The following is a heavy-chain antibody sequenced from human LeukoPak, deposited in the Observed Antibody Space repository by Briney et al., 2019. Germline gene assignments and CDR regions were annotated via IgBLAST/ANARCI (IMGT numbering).Heavy chain of an antibody. CDR1: GYAFDYYG. J-gene: IGHJ4*02. CDR3: RRVTIFGVVIDFDY. CDR2: ISLNNGNT. V-gene: IGHV1-18*01. Sequence: GASVKVSCKASGYAFDYYGITWVRQAPGQGLEWLGWISLNNGNTHYTKYAQKFQGRVTLTADTSTATAYMELRGLRSDDTAVYYCRRVTIFGVVIDFDYWGQGTLVAVSS. D-gene: IGHD3-3*01.